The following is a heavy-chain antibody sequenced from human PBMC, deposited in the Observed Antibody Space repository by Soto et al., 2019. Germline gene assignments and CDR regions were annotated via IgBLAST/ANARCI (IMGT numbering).Heavy chain of an antibody. CDR3: ASLEKGYCSSTSCYTAEYFQH. V-gene: IGHV4-59*01. CDR1: RYPILSNY. J-gene: IGHJ1*01. D-gene: IGHD2-2*02. Sequence: SDTLSLTCTFSRYPILSNYWSWIGKPSGRGLEWIGNIYYSGSTNYNPSLKSRVTISVDTSKNQFSLKLSSVTAADTAVYYCASLEKGYCSSTSCYTAEYFQHWGQGTLVTVS. CDR2: IYYSGST.